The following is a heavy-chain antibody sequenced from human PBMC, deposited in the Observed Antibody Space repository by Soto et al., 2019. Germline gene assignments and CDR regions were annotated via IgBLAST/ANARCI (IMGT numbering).Heavy chain of an antibody. Sequence: SETLSLTCAVYGGSFSGYYWSWIRQPPGKGLEWIGEINHSGSTNYNPSLKSRVTISVDTSKNQFSLKLSSVTAADTAVYYCGICSWYQYGMDVWGQGTTVTVSS. V-gene: IGHV4-34*01. CDR3: GICSWYQYGMDV. J-gene: IGHJ6*02. CDR1: GGSFSGYY. D-gene: IGHD6-13*01. CDR2: INHSGST.